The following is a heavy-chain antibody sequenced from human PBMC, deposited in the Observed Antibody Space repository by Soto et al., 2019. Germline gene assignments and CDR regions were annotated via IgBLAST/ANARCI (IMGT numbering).Heavy chain of an antibody. CDR1: GFTFSSYA. J-gene: IGHJ4*02. CDR2: VSGDGSNK. V-gene: IGHV3-30-3*01. CDR3: ASDYYGSSAAG. Sequence: QVQLVESGGGVVQPGRSLRLSCAASGFTFSSYAVHWVRQAPGKGLEWVAAVSGDGSNKYYADSVKGRFTISRDNSKNTLYLKMNSMRAGDTAVYSCASDYYGSSAAGCGQRTLFTVSS. D-gene: IGHD3-22*01.